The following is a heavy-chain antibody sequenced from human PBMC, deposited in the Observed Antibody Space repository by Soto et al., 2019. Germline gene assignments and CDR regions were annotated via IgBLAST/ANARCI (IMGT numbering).Heavy chain of an antibody. D-gene: IGHD4-17*01. CDR3: TRWNGDGDH. CDR2: FSGGSGTT. Sequence: VQLLESGGGLVQPGGSLRLSCVVSGFTLVPYGVTWVRQVPGKGLEWVSGFSGGSGTTHYRDSVTGRFTISRDDPRSTVYLQMNSLGVGDTAVYYCTRWNGDGDHWGRGTLVTVSS. CDR1: GFTLVPYG. V-gene: IGHV3-23*01. J-gene: IGHJ4*02.